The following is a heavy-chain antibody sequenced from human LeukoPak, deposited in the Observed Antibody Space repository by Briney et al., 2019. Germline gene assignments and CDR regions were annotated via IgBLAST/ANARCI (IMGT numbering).Heavy chain of an antibody. Sequence: GGSLRISCAASGFTFSAYGVHWVRQAPGKGLEWVAFIRYDGRIKNYADSVKGRFTISRDNSNNTLYLQMNSLTTEDTSLYYCARNRAAAGDWLDPWGQGTLVIASS. CDR1: GFTFSAYG. D-gene: IGHD6-13*01. CDR3: ARNRAAAGDWLDP. V-gene: IGHV3-30*02. CDR2: IRYDGRIK. J-gene: IGHJ5*02.